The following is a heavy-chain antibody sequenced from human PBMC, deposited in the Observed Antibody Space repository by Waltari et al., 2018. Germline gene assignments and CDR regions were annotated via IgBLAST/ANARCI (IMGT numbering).Heavy chain of an antibody. D-gene: IGHD3-16*01. CDR1: GGSISTYY. J-gene: IGHJ5*02. CDR3: AREVGGSRWFDP. CDR2: INTGGNT. V-gene: IGHV4-4*07. Sequence: QVQLQESGPGLVKTSETLSLTCTVSGGSISTYYWTWIRQPAGKGLEWIGRINTGGNTNHNPPRKSRVTMSVDTSKNQFSLTLSSVTAADTAVYYCAREVGGSRWFDPWGQGTLVTVSS.